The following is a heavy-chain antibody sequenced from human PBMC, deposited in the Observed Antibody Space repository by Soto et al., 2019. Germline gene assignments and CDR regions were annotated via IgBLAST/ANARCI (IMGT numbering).Heavy chain of an antibody. D-gene: IGHD3-22*01. CDR3: ARDYFDSSDYTTNWFDP. Sequence: SETLSLTCSVSGDAISNSRFYWAWIRQPPGEGLEWIGSIYHTGNAYYNPSLKSRVTIFVDTSKNQFSLKLTSVTAADTALYYCARDYFDSSDYTTNWFDPWGQGTLVT. CDR1: GDAISNSRFY. V-gene: IGHV4-39*01. J-gene: IGHJ5*02. CDR2: IYHTGNA.